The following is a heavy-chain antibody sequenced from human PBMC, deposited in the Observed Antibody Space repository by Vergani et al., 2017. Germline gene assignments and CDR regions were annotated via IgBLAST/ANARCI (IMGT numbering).Heavy chain of an antibody. V-gene: IGHV4-34*01. J-gene: IGHJ4*02. D-gene: IGHD6-19*01. CDR1: GGSFSGYY. Sequence: QVQLQQWGAGLLKPSETLSLTCAVYGGSFSGYYWSWIRQPPGKGLEWIGSIYHSGSTYYNPSLKSRVTISVDTSKNQFSLKLSSVTAADTAVYYCARQARIAVADNFDYWGQGTLVTVSS. CDR2: IYHSGST. CDR3: ARQARIAVADNFDY.